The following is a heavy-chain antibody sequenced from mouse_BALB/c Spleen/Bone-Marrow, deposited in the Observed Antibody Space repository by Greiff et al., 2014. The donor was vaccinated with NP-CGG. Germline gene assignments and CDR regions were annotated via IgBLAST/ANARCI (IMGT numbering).Heavy chain of an antibody. CDR3: ARSGSSSGYFDY. CDR1: GFTFSSFG. Sequence: VQLQQSGGGLVQPGGSRKLSCAASGFTFSSFGMHWVRQAPEKGLEWVAYISSGSSTIYYADTVMGRFTISRDNPKNTLFLQXXXXXXEDTAMYYCARSGSSSGYFDYWGQGTTLTVSS. CDR2: ISSGSSTI. J-gene: IGHJ2*01. V-gene: IGHV5-17*02. D-gene: IGHD1-1*01.